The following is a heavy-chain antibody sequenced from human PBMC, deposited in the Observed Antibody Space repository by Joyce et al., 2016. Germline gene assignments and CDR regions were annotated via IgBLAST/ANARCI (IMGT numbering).Heavy chain of an antibody. V-gene: IGHV3-23*01. D-gene: IGHD2-15*01. J-gene: IGHJ3*01. CDR2: IGASGGGT. CDR3: ARARTVVVAYTLRDGVDL. Sequence: APGKGLEWISSIGASGGGTYYGDSVKGRFTVSRDNSKNIMDLQMTSLRIEDTATYYCARARTVVVAYTLRDGVDLWGQGTMVTVSS.